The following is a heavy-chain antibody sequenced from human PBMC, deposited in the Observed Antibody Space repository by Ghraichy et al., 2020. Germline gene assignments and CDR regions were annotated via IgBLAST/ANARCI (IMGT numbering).Heavy chain of an antibody. Sequence: GGSLRLSCAASGFRFDDFAMHWVRQAPGKGLEWVSRISWNSGSMGYADSVKGRFTISRDNAKNSLFLQMSSLRAEDTALYYCVKDSTSVGPEAFENWGQGTMVTVSS. CDR1: GFRFDDFA. V-gene: IGHV3-9*01. CDR2: ISWNSGSM. J-gene: IGHJ3*02. D-gene: IGHD2-8*01. CDR3: VKDSTSVGPEAFEN.